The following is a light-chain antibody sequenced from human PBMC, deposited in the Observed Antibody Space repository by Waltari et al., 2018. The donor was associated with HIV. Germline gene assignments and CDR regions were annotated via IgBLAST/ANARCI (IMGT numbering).Light chain of an antibody. V-gene: IGLV2-14*03. CDR2: GVS. Sequence: QSALTQPASVSGSPGQSITISCTGTSSDVGGYNHVPWYQQHPGTAPKLMIFGVSNRPSWVSKRFSGSKSGNTASLTISGLQAEDEADYYCSSYTRSSTLGVFGTGTKVTVL. CDR3: SSYTRSSTLGV. J-gene: IGLJ1*01. CDR1: SSDVGGYNH.